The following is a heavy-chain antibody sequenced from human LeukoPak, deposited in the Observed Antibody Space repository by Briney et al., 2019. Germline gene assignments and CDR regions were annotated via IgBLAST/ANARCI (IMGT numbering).Heavy chain of an antibody. V-gene: IGHV3-30*02. D-gene: IGHD5-24*01. J-gene: IGHJ6*04. CDR3: ARGAWRWEMATSTFDY. Sequence: PGGSLRLSCAASGFTFSSYGMHWVRQAPGKGLEWVAFIRYDGSNKYYADSVKGRFTISRDNSKNTLYLQMNSLRAEDTAVCYCARGAWRWEMATSTFDYWGTGTTVTVSS. CDR1: GFTFSSYG. CDR2: IRYDGSNK.